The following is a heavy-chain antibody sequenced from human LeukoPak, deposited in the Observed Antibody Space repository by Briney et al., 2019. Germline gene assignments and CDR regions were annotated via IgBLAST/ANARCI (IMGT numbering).Heavy chain of an antibody. D-gene: IGHD3-10*01. CDR3: ARGGRRTHYYGSGTGGYFDL. V-gene: IGHV4-34*01. CDR1: GGSFSDYY. CDR2: INHSGST. J-gene: IGHJ2*01. Sequence: PSDTLSLTCAVYGGSFSDYYWRGIRQPPGKGGEWIGEINHSGSTNYNPPLKSRVTQSVDTSKNQFSLKLTSVTAADTAVYYCARGGRRTHYYGSGTGGYFDLWGRGTLVTVSS.